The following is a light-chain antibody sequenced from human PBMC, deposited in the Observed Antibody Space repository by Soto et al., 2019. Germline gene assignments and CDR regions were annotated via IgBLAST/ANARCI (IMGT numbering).Light chain of an antibody. CDR1: QSVNSVY. Sequence: ENVLTQFPGTLSLSPGQRVTLSCRASQSVNSVYIAWYQQKPGQPPRLLIFDSFKRATGVPDRFSGSGSGTEFSLPISRLQPDDFALYFCQKFETSPWTFGQGTRIEIK. V-gene: IGKV3-20*01. CDR3: QKFETSPWT. CDR2: DSF. J-gene: IGKJ1*01.